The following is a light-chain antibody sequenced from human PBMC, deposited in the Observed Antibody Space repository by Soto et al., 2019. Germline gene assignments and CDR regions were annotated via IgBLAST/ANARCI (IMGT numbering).Light chain of an antibody. J-gene: IGKJ5*01. CDR2: GAS. V-gene: IGKV3-20*01. CDR1: QSVSSNY. Sequence: EIVLTQSPATLSLSPGERATLSCRASQSVSSNYLAWFQQKPGQAPRLLIYGASSRATGIPDRFSGSGSGTDFTLTISRLEPEDFAVYYCQQYNDWPPITFGQGTRLEI. CDR3: QQYNDWPPIT.